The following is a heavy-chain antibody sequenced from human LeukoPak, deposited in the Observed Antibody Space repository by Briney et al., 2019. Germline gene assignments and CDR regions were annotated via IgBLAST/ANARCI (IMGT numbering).Heavy chain of an antibody. D-gene: IGHD6-19*01. Sequence: PSETLSLTCTVSGGSISSSSYYWGWIRQPPGKGLEWIGSIYYSGSTYYNPSLKSRVTISVDTSKNQFSLKLSSVTAADTAVYYCARDLTGYSSGYHGAYWGQGTLVTVYS. CDR3: ARDLTGYSSGYHGAY. CDR1: GGSISSSSYY. J-gene: IGHJ4*02. CDR2: IYYSGST. V-gene: IGHV4-39*07.